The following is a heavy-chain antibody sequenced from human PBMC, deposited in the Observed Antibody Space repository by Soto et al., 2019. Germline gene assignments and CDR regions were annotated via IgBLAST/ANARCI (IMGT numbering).Heavy chain of an antibody. Sequence: ASVKVSCKASGGTFSSYAISWVGQAPGQGLEWMGGIIPIFGTANYAQKFQGRVTITADKSTSTAYMELSSLRSEDTAVYYCARDTVTGTHLLAWFDPWGQGTLVTVSS. V-gene: IGHV1-69*06. CDR3: ARDTVTGTHLLAWFDP. CDR2: IIPIFGTA. J-gene: IGHJ5*02. CDR1: GGTFSSYA. D-gene: IGHD1-20*01.